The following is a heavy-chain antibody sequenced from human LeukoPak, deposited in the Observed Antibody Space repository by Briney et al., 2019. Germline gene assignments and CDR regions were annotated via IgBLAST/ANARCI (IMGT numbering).Heavy chain of an antibody. J-gene: IGHJ4*02. CDR3: ARGSHDYGDYFILPFDY. CDR2: ISAYNGNT. D-gene: IGHD4-17*01. CDR1: GYTFTSYA. V-gene: IGHV1-18*01. Sequence: ASVKVSCKASGYTFTSYAMHWVRQAPGQGLEWMGWISAYNGNTNYAQKLQGRVTMTTDTSTSTAYMELRSLRSDDTAVYYCARGSHDYGDYFILPFDYWGQGTLVTVSS.